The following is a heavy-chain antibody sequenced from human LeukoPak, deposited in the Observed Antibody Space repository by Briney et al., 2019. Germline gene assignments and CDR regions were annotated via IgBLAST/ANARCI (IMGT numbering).Heavy chain of an antibody. Sequence: ASVKVSCKVSGYTFTDLSMHWVRQAPGKGLEWMGGFDPEEGETTYAQKFQGRVTIAEDTSADTAYMELSTLSSEDTAVYYCATVVGTYYGESYFDYWGQGTVVTVTS. CDR3: ATVVGTYYGESYFDY. CDR1: GYTFTDLS. CDR2: FDPEEGET. V-gene: IGHV1-24*01. J-gene: IGHJ4*02. D-gene: IGHD1-26*01.